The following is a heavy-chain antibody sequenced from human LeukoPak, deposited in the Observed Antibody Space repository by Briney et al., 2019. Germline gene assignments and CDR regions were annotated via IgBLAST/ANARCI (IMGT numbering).Heavy chain of an antibody. Sequence: ASAKVSCKASGYTFTSYDINWVRQATGQGLEWMGWMNPNSGNTGYAQKFQGRVTMTRNTSISTAYMELSSLRSEDTAVYYCARARPWWELPFDYWGQGTLVTVSS. J-gene: IGHJ4*02. V-gene: IGHV1-8*01. CDR1: GYTFTSYD. CDR3: ARARPWWELPFDY. D-gene: IGHD1-26*01. CDR2: MNPNSGNT.